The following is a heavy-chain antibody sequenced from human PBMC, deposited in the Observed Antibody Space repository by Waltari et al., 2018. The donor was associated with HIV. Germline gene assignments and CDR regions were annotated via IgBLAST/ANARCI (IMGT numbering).Heavy chain of an antibody. Sequence: QLQLQESGPGLVTPSETLSLTCTVSGGPISSSSYYWGWVRQPPGTALEWIGSIYYSGSTYYNPSLKSRVTISVDTSKNQFSLKLSSVTAADTAVYYCARAVQGYCSGGSCENYFDYWGQGTLVTVSS. CDR2: IYYSGST. D-gene: IGHD2-15*01. CDR3: ARAVQGYCSGGSCENYFDY. CDR1: GGPISSSSYY. J-gene: IGHJ4*02. V-gene: IGHV4-39*01.